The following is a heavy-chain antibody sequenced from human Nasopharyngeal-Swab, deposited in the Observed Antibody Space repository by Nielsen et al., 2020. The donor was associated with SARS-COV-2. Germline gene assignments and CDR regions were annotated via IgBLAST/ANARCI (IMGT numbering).Heavy chain of an antibody. CDR3: ARGRDFSFDS. J-gene: IGHJ4*02. CDR2: TLYRSKWYN. D-gene: IGHD3-3*01. Sequence: SQTLSLTCAISRDRVSSHSAGWNWIRQSPSRGLGWLGRTLYRSKWYNDYAESVKSRIAVNPDTSKNQFSLQLNSVTPEDTAVYYCARGRDFSFDSWGQGTLVTASS. V-gene: IGHV6-1*01. CDR1: RDRVSSHSAG.